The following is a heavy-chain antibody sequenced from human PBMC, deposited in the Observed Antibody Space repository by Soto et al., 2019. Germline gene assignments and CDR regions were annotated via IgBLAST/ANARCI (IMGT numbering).Heavy chain of an antibody. CDR3: ERDHCSGGSCYNY. V-gene: IGHV4-59*01. Sequence: PSETLSLTCTVSGGSISSYYWSWIRQPPGKGLEWIGYIYYSGSTNYNPSLKSRVTISVDTSKNQFSLKLSSVTAADTAVYYCERDHCSGGSCYNYWGQGTLVTVSS. D-gene: IGHD2-15*01. CDR2: IYYSGST. CDR1: GGSISSYY. J-gene: IGHJ4*02.